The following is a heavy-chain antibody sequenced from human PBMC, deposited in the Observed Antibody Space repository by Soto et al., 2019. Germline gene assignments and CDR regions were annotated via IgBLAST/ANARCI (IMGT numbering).Heavy chain of an antibody. CDR1: GYSFTSYW. CDR2: IYPGDSDT. V-gene: IGHV5-51*01. J-gene: IGHJ6*02. Sequence: PGESLKISCKGSGYSFTSYWIGWVRQMPGKGLEWMGIIYPGDSDTRYSPSFQGQVTISAAKSISTAYLQWSSLKASDTAMYYCARQSGGRNCDEDYYYYYGMDVWGQGTTVTVSS. CDR3: ARQSGGRNCDEDYYYYYGMDV. D-gene: IGHD3-16*01.